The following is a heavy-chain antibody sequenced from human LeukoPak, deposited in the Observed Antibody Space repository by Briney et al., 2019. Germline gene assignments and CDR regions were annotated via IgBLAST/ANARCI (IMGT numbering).Heavy chain of an antibody. CDR3: AKGVRLWFAFYFDY. D-gene: IGHD3-10*01. J-gene: IGHJ4*02. CDR1: GFTLGNYA. CDR2: ISGNGYNT. V-gene: IGHV3-23*01. Sequence: GGSLRLSCAASGFTLGNYAMSWVRQAPGKGLEWVSAISGNGYNTYYADSVKGRFTISSETSGNTLYLQMHSLRAEDTAVYYCAKGVRLWFAFYFDYWGEGTLVTVSS.